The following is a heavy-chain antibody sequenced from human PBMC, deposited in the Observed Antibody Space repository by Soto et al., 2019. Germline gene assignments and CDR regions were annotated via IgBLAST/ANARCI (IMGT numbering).Heavy chain of an antibody. CDR1: GFTFSDYY. J-gene: IGHJ4*02. V-gene: IGHV3-11*05. CDR2: ISSSSSYT. Sequence: QVQLVESGGGLVKPGGSLRLSCAASGFTFSDYYMSWIRQAPGKGLEWVSYISSSSSYTNYADSGKGRFTISRDNAKNSLYLQMTSLRAEDTALYYCARDHHRYSGYDYVDYWGQGTLVTVSS. CDR3: ARDHHRYSGYDYVDY. D-gene: IGHD5-12*01.